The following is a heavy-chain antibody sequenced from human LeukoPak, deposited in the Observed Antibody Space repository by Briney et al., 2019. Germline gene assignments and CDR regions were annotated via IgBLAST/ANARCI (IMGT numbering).Heavy chain of an antibody. D-gene: IGHD2-2*02. CDR2: INCDGTII. J-gene: IGHJ3*02. Sequence: PGGSLRLSCAASGFTFSSFYMHWVRQAPGKGLVWVSRINCDGTIINYADSVKGRFTISRDNAKNTLYLQMNSLRAEDTALYYCARGEYPHAFDIWGQGTMVSVSS. CDR3: ARGEYPHAFDI. V-gene: IGHV3-74*01. CDR1: GFTFSSFY.